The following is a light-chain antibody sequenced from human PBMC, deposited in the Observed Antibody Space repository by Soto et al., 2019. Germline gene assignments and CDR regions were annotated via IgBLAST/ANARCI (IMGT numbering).Light chain of an antibody. J-gene: IGKJ1*01. CDR1: QSVSRNY. V-gene: IGKV3-20*01. Sequence: GLTQSPGTLSLSPGERPTLCFMASQSVSRNYLAWYQQKPGQAPRLLIYDASSRAPGIPDRFSGSGSGTAFALTIRTLQPEDFALYYCQQSGTSPGPFAQGTKVAIK. CDR2: DAS. CDR3: QQSGTSPGP.